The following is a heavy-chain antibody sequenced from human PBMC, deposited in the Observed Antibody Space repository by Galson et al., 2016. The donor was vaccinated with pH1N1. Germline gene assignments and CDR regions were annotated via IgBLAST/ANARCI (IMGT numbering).Heavy chain of an antibody. D-gene: IGHD6-13*01. J-gene: IGHJ4*02. CDR3: ATDRVCGAAGIEY. CDR2: IWYDGSHK. V-gene: IGHV3-33*01. CDR1: GFTFSIYG. Sequence: SLRLSCAASGFTFSIYGMHWVRQAPGKGLEWVAVIWYDGSHKYYVDSVKGRFSISRDNSKNTLYLQMNSLRVEATAVYYCATDRVCGAAGIEYWGQGTLVTVSS.